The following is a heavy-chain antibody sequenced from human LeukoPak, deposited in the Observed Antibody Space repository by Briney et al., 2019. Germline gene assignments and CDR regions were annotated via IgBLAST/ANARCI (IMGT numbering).Heavy chain of an antibody. CDR2: INPNSGGT. CDR3: ARLPSHTVTTLFDDY. D-gene: IGHD4-17*01. J-gene: IGHJ4*02. V-gene: IGHV1-2*02. CDR1: GYTFTNYG. Sequence: RASVKVSCKASGYTFTNYGINWVRQAPGQGLEWMGWINPNSGGTNYAQKFQGRVTMTRDTSIGTAYMELSRLRSDDTAVYYCARLPSHTVTTLFDDYWGQGTLVTVSS.